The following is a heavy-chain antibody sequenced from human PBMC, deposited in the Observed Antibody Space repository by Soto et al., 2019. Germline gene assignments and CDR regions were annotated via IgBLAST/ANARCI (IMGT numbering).Heavy chain of an antibody. CDR2: INLSGNT. CDR3: ASSGPGVLTGFYYPDMDV. J-gene: IGHJ6*02. D-gene: IGHD2-8*01. V-gene: IGHV4-34*01. CDR1: GGSFSGSY. Sequence: PSETLSLTCSIYGGSFSGSYWSWIRKPPGKGLEWIGEINLSGNTNYNPRLTSRVTISVATSNNQFSLKLNSVTAADTAVYYCASSGPGVLTGFYYPDMDVWGQGTTVTVSS.